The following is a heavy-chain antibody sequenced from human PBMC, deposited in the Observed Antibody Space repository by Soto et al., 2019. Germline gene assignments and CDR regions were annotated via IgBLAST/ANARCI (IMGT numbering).Heavy chain of an antibody. J-gene: IGHJ4*02. V-gene: IGHV1-69*01. Sequence: QVQLVQSGAEVKKPGSSVKVSCKASGGTFSSYAISWVRQAPGQGLEWMGGIIPIFGTANYAQKFQGRVTITADESTSTAYMELSSLRSEYTAVYYCARGPGSGGPVTLVLYYWGQGTLVTVSS. CDR3: ARGPGSGGPVTLVLYY. D-gene: IGHD2-15*01. CDR1: GGTFSSYA. CDR2: IIPIFGTA.